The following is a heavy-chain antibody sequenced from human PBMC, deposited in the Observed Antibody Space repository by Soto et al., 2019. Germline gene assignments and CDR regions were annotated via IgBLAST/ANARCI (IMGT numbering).Heavy chain of an antibody. Sequence: XSVKVSCKASGYTFTSYGISWVRQAPVQGLEWMGWISAYNGNTNYTQKLQGRVTMTTDTSTSTAYMELRSLRSDDTAVYYCARGRYSYGYGNYYFDYWGQGTLVTVSS. CDR3: ARGRYSYGYGNYYFDY. J-gene: IGHJ4*02. V-gene: IGHV1-18*04. CDR2: ISAYNGNT. D-gene: IGHD5-18*01. CDR1: GYTFTSYG.